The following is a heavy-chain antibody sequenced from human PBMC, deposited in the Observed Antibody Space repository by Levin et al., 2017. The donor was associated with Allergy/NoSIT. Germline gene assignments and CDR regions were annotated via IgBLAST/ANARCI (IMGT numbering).Heavy chain of an antibody. CDR2: IRSDGNT. D-gene: IGHD2-2*01. J-gene: IGHJ3*02. Sequence: PGGSLRLSCAASGFTVSNNFMSWVRQAPGRGLEWVSVIRSDGNTYYADSVKGRFTISRDNSKNTVYLQMNSLTTEDTAVYYCARDRADFSRSWVEFDIWGQGTMVTVSS. V-gene: IGHV3-66*01. CDR3: ARDRADFSRSWVEFDI. CDR1: GFTVSNNF.